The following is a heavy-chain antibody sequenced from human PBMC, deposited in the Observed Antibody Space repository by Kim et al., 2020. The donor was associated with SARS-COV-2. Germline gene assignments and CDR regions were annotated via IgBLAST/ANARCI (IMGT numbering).Heavy chain of an antibody. CDR2: IIPIFGTA. D-gene: IGHD3-22*01. V-gene: IGHV1-69*13. J-gene: IGHJ6*02. CDR1: GGTFSSYA. Sequence: SVKVSCKASGGTFSSYAISWVRQAPGQGLEWMGGIIPIFGTANYAQKFQGRVTITADESTSTAYMELSSLRSEDTAVYYCARESPRQAYYYDSSGYQTYYYYGMDVWGQGTTVTVSS. CDR3: ARESPRQAYYYDSSGYQTYYYYGMDV.